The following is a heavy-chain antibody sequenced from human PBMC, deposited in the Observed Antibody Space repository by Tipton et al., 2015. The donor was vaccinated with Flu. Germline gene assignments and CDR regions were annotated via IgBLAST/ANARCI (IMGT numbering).Heavy chain of an antibody. J-gene: IGHJ4*02. V-gene: IGHV3-23*01. CDR3: AKASIRWRGY. CDR2: ISGSGGST. D-gene: IGHD3-3*01. CDR1: GFTVSSNY. Sequence: GSLRLSCAASGFTVSSNYMSWVRQAPGKGLEWVSAISGSGGSTYYADSVKGRFTISRDNSKNTLYLQMNSLRAEDTAVYYCAKASIRWRGYRGQGTLVTVPS.